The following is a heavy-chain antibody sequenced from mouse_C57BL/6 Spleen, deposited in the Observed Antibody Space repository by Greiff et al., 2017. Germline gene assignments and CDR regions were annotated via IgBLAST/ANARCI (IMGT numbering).Heavy chain of an antibody. D-gene: IGHD1-1*01. J-gene: IGHJ2*01. Sequence: VQLQQSGAELAKPGASVKLSCKASGYTFTSYWMNWVKQRPGQGLEWIGDINPSSGYTKYNQKFKDKGTLTADKSSSTAYMQLSSLTYEDSAVYYCSRADYYGSSWYFDYWGQGTTLTVSS. V-gene: IGHV1-7*01. CDR1: GYTFTSYW. CDR2: INPSSGYT. CDR3: SRADYYGSSWYFDY.